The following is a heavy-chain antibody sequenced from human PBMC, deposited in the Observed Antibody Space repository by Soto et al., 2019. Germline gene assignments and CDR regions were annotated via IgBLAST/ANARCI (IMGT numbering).Heavy chain of an antibody. Sequence: QVQLQPWGAGLLKPSETLSLTCAVYGGSLSGYYWTWIRQPPGKGLEWIGEITHSGRANYNPSLKGRASISVDTSKHQWSLKVTSVTAADTAVYYCARVSCRSASCYNMRDYWGQGTLVTVAS. CDR1: GGSLSGYY. CDR2: ITHSGRA. J-gene: IGHJ4*02. D-gene: IGHD2-2*02. CDR3: ARVSCRSASCYNMRDY. V-gene: IGHV4-34*01.